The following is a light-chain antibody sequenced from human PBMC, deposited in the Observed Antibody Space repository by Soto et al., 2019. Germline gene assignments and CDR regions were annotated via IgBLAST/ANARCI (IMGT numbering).Light chain of an antibody. Sequence: DIQMTQSPSTLSVSVGDGVTITCRASQNINDWLAWYQQKPGKAPKLLIYDASSLQSGVPSRFSGSGSGTEFTLTISSLQPEDFAVYYCQQRSNWPPGLTFGPGTKVDIK. CDR2: DAS. V-gene: IGKV1-5*01. J-gene: IGKJ3*01. CDR1: QNINDW. CDR3: QQRSNWPPGLT.